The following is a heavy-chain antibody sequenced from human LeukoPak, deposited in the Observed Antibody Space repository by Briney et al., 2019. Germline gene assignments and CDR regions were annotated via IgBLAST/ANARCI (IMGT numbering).Heavy chain of an antibody. Sequence: ASVKVSCKASGHIFSSNGISWVRQAPGQGLEWVGWVSTYNRDTNYAQKFQGRVAMTTDTSTSTAYMELRSLRPDDTAVYYCARDNWNEFDPWGQGTLVTVSS. CDR3: ARDNWNEFDP. CDR1: GHIFSSNG. CDR2: VSTYNRDT. V-gene: IGHV1-18*01. J-gene: IGHJ5*02. D-gene: IGHD1-20*01.